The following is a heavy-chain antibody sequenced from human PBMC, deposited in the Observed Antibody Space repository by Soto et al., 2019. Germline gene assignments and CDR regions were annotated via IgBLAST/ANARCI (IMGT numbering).Heavy chain of an antibody. Sequence: GGSLRLSCAASGFTFSSYEMNWVRQAPGKGLEWVSYISSSGSTIYYADSVKGRFTISRDNAKNSLYLQMNSLRAEDTAVYYCASYYYDSSGYGNWFDPWGQGTLVTVSS. V-gene: IGHV3-48*03. J-gene: IGHJ5*02. CDR2: ISSSGSTI. CDR3: ASYYYDSSGYGNWFDP. D-gene: IGHD3-22*01. CDR1: GFTFSSYE.